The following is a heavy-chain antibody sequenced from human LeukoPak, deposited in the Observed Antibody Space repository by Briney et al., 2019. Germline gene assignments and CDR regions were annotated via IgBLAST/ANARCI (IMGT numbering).Heavy chain of an antibody. J-gene: IGHJ3*02. CDR1: GYTFTSYA. CDR2: INTNTGNP. CDR3: AIIARWELPTDDAFDI. D-gene: IGHD1-26*01. V-gene: IGHV7-4-1*02. Sequence: ASVKVSCKASGYTFTSYAMNWVRQAPGQGLEWMGWINTNTGNPTYAQGFTGRFVFSLDTSVSTAYLQISSLKAEDTAVYYCAIIARWELPTDDAFDIWGQGTMVTVSS.